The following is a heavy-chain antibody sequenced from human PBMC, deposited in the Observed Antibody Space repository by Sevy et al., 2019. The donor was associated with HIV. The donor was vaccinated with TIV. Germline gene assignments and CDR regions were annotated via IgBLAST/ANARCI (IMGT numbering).Heavy chain of an antibody. Sequence: ASVKVSCKVSGYTLTELSMHWVRQAPGKGLEWMGSFDPEDGETIYPQKFQGRVTMTEDTSADTAYMELSSLRSEDTAVYFCATTKDYYDSSGCPFDYWGQGTLVTVSS. CDR2: FDPEDGET. J-gene: IGHJ4*02. V-gene: IGHV1-24*01. CDR3: ATTKDYYDSSGCPFDY. D-gene: IGHD3-22*01. CDR1: GYTLTELS.